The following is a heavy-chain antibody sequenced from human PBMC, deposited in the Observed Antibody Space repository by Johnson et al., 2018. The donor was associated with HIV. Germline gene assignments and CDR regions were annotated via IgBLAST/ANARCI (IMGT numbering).Heavy chain of an antibody. CDR1: GFAFSSYA. J-gene: IGHJ3*02. V-gene: IGHV3-30*14. D-gene: IGHD3-16*02. Sequence: QVQLVVSGGGVVQPGRSLRLSCVASGFAFSSYAMHWVRQAPGKGLEWVAVIFSVGDVYYADSVKGRCSISRDSSKNTLYRKMNSLRAGDTAVYYCAKDLETGDDYVWGSYQLGAFDIWGQGTMVTVSS. CDR3: AKDLETGDDYVWGSYQLGAFDI. CDR2: IFSVGDV.